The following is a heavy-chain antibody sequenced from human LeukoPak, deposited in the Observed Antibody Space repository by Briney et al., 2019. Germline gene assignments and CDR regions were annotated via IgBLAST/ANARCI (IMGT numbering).Heavy chain of an antibody. V-gene: IGHV3-48*03. Sequence: GGSLRLSCAVSGFTFSSYEMNWVRQAPGKGLEWVSNICSSGTTIYYADSVKGRFTISRDNAKNSLYLQMNSLRAEDTAVYYCALLAVASDFDYWGQGALVTVSS. CDR1: GFTFSSYE. CDR2: ICSSGTTI. D-gene: IGHD6-19*01. CDR3: ALLAVASDFDY. J-gene: IGHJ4*02.